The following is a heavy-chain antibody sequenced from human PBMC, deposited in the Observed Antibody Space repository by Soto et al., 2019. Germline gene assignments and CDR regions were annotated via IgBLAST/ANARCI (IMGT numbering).Heavy chain of an antibody. CDR1: GFTFSDHY. CDR3: ARTISLYYYMDV. D-gene: IGHD3-9*01. CDR2: TRNKANSYTT. Sequence: GGSLRLSCAASGFTFSDHYMDWVRQAPGKGLEWVGRTRNKANSYTTEYAASVKGRFTISRDDSKNSLYLQMNSLKTEDTAVYYCARTISLYYYMDVWGKGTTVTVSS. V-gene: IGHV3-72*01. J-gene: IGHJ6*03.